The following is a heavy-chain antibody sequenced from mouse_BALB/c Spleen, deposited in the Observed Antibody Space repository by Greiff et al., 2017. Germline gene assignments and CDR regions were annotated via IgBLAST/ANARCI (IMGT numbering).Heavy chain of an antibody. J-gene: IGHJ4*01. V-gene: IGHV2-2*02. Sequence: QVQLQQSGPGLVQPSQSLSITCTVSGFSLTSYGVHWVRQSPGKGLEWLGVIWSGGSTDYNAAFISRLSISKDNSKSQVFFKMNSLQANDTAIYYCARIYYRYDEAMDYWGQGTSVTVSS. CDR1: GFSLTSYG. D-gene: IGHD2-14*01. CDR2: IWSGGST. CDR3: ARIYYRYDEAMDY.